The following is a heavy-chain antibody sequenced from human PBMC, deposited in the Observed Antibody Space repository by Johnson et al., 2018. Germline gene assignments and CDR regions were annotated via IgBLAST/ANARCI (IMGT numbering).Heavy chain of an antibody. CDR2: VSSDGYNK. V-gene: IGHV3-33*05. CDR1: GFTLSSYD. CDR3: ARRNALDV. Sequence: QVQLVESGGGVVHSGGSLRLSCAASGFTLSSYDMHWVRQVPGTGLEWVAGVSSDGYNKYYGDSVKGRFTISRDNSKNTLKLQMDSLRVEDTAVYYCARRNALDVWGQGTTVTVSS. J-gene: IGHJ6*02.